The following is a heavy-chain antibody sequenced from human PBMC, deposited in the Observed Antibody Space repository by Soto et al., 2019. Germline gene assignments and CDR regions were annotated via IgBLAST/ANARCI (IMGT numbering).Heavy chain of an antibody. V-gene: IGHV4-30-4*01. CDR1: GGSISSGDYY. Sequence: SETLSLTCTVSGGSISSGDYYWSWIRQPPGKGLEWIGYIYYSGSTYYNPSLKSRVTISVDTSKNQFSLKLSSVTAADTAVYYCARGAVGLHYYDSSGPDYWGQGTLVTVSS. CDR2: IYYSGST. D-gene: IGHD3-22*01. J-gene: IGHJ4*02. CDR3: ARGAVGLHYYDSSGPDY.